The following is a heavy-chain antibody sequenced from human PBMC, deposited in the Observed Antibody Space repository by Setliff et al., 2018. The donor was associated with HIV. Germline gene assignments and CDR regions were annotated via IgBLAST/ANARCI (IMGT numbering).Heavy chain of an antibody. CDR3: ARASYSYDSTGYLY. V-gene: IGHV4-31*03. Sequence: PSETLSLTCSVSGVSITTDGYYWSWIRHYPGKGLEWIGYMYHSGSTYYNASLASRLIMSLDPSKNQFSLKLNSMTAADTAMYYCARASYSYDSTGYLYWGQGTLVTVSS. D-gene: IGHD3-22*01. J-gene: IGHJ4*02. CDR2: MYHSGST. CDR1: GVSITTDGYY.